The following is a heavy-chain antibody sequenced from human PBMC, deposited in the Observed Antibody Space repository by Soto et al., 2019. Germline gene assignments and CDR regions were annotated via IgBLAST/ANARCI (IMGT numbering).Heavy chain of an antibody. CDR1: GFTFSTYA. J-gene: IGHJ5*02. D-gene: IGHD3-3*01. CDR3: AKAFVGVVILYGS. Sequence: EVQLLESGGGLVQPGGSLRLSCAASGFTFSTYAMSWVRQAPGKGLEWVSSISGSDGSTYYADSVRGRFTISRDISKNTLYLQMNSLRAEDTAVYYCAKAFVGVVILYGSWGQGTLVTVS. V-gene: IGHV3-23*01. CDR2: ISGSDGST.